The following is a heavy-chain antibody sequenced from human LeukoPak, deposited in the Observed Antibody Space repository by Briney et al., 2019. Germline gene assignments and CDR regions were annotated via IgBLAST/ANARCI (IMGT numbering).Heavy chain of an antibody. CDR1: GFTFGGYG. Sequence: PGGSLRLSCAGSGFTFGGYGMPWFRQTPGKGREWVAVIAYDGSRAFYADSVKGRFTISRDNSKNTMSVQMDDLRAEDTAVYYCTRYNNDHFDYWGQGTLVTVSS. J-gene: IGHJ4*02. CDR2: IAYDGSRA. CDR3: TRYNNDHFDY. D-gene: IGHD1-14*01. V-gene: IGHV3-33*01.